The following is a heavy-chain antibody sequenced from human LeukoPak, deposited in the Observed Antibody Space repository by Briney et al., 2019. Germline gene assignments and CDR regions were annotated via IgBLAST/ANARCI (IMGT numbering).Heavy chain of an antibody. D-gene: IGHD1-26*01. J-gene: IGHJ4*02. V-gene: IGHV3-33*01. CDR1: GFSFSSYG. Sequence: GGSLRLSCAASGFSFSSYGMHWVRQAPGKGLEWVAIVWYDGSNKYYADSVKGRFTISRDNSKNTLYLQMNSLRAEDTAVYYCARWDFDHWGQGTLVTVSS. CDR2: VWYDGSNK. CDR3: ARWDFDH.